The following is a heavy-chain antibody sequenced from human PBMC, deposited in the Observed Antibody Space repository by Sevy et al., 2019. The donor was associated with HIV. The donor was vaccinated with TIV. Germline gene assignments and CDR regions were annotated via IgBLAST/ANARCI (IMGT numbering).Heavy chain of an antibody. CDR3: ARGIAAPRGMDV. D-gene: IGHD6-13*01. V-gene: IGHV4-59*01. J-gene: IGHJ6*02. Sequence: SETLSLTCTVSGDSISGYYWSWIRQPPGKGLEWIGYFFYSGSTNYNPSLKSRFTISVDTTRNQVSLKVRAVTAADTAVYYCARGIAAPRGMDVWGQGTTVTVS. CDR1: GDSISGYY. CDR2: FFYSGST.